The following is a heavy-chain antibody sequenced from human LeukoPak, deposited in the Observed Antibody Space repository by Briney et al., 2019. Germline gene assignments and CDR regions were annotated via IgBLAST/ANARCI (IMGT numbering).Heavy chain of an antibody. Sequence: GGSLRLSCAASGFTFSSYAMSWVRQAPGKGLEWVSAISGSGGSTYYADSVKGRFTISRDNSKNTLYLQMDSLGAEDTAVYYCAKAGHYDYVWGSFDYWGQGTLVTVSS. CDR1: GFTFSSYA. V-gene: IGHV3-23*01. D-gene: IGHD3-16*01. CDR2: ISGSGGST. J-gene: IGHJ4*02. CDR3: AKAGHYDYVWGSFDY.